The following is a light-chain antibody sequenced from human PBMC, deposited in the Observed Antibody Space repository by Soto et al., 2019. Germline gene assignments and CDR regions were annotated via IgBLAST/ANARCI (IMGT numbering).Light chain of an antibody. J-gene: IGKJ1*01. CDR1: QSIGRW. CDR3: KQFDSYPWT. CDR2: DAS. Sequence: DIQMTQSPSTLSASVGDRVTITCRASQSIGRWLAWYQEKPGKAPHLLIFDASALGRGVPSRFSGRGSGTEFSLTISSLQPEDSATYSCKQFDSYPWTFGQGTKVEIK. V-gene: IGKV1-5*01.